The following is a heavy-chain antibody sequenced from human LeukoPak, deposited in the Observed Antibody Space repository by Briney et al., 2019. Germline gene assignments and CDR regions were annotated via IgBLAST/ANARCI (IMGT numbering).Heavy chain of an antibody. Sequence: GGSLRLSCAASRFTFSSYAMSWVRQAPGKGLEWVSAISGSGGSAYYADSVQGRFTISRDNSKNTLYLQMNSLRAEDTAVYYCAKKVGASPYYFDYWGQGTLVTVSS. CDR2: ISGSGGSA. V-gene: IGHV3-23*01. CDR1: RFTFSSYA. J-gene: IGHJ4*02. CDR3: AKKVGASPYYFDY. D-gene: IGHD1-26*01.